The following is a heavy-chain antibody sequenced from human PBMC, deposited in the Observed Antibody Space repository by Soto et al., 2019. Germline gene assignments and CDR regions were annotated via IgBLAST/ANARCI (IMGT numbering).Heavy chain of an antibody. Sequence: GGSLRLSCAASGFTFDDYAMHWVRQAPGKGLEWVSGISWNSGSIGYADSVKGRFTISRDNAKNSLYLQMNSLRAEDTALYYCAKDICFGCMLFNFDYWGQGTLVTVSS. CDR2: ISWNSGSI. V-gene: IGHV3-9*01. J-gene: IGHJ4*02. CDR3: AKDICFGCMLFNFDY. CDR1: GFTFDDYA. D-gene: IGHD2-8*01.